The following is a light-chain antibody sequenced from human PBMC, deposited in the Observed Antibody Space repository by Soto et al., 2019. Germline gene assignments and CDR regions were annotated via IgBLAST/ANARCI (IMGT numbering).Light chain of an antibody. Sequence: QSALTQPASVSGSPGQSITISCTGTSSDVGGYNYVSWYQQHPGKAPKLMIYDVSNRPSGVSNRFSGSKSGNTASLTISGLQAEDEADYYCSSYTTSGSLVFGGGPQLTVL. CDR3: SSYTTSGSLV. CDR1: SSDVGGYNY. V-gene: IGLV2-14*01. J-gene: IGLJ2*01. CDR2: DVS.